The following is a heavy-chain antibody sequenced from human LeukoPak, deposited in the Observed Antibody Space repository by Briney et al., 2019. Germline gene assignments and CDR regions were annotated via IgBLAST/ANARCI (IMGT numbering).Heavy chain of an antibody. D-gene: IGHD2-15*01. V-gene: IGHV4-4*07. CDR1: GGSINNYY. Sequence: PSETLSLTCTVSGGSINNYYWSWIQQPAGKGLEWIGRIYTRGSTNYNPSLKSRVTMSVDTSKNQFSLELSSVTAADTAVYYCARGRYCSADICSGGDTFDIWGQGTMVSVSS. CDR2: IYTRGST. J-gene: IGHJ3*02. CDR3: ARGRYCSADICSGGDTFDI.